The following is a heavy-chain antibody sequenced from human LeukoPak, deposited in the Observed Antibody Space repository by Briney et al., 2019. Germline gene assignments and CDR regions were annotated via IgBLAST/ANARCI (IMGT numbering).Heavy chain of an antibody. V-gene: IGHV4-4*02. D-gene: IGHD3-10*01. CDR2: IYHRGTT. CDR3: ARDYGSGDYYFAY. J-gene: IGHJ4*02. CDR1: GVSISSSHW. Sequence: SETLSLTCAVSGVSISSSHWWTWVRQPPGKGLEWIGEIYHRGTTNYNLSLKSRVTISVDRSKNQFSLRLTSVTAADTAVYYCARDYGSGDYYFAYWGQGALVTVSP.